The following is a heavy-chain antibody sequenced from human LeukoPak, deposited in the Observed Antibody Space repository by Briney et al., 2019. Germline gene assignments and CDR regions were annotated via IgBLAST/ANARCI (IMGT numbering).Heavy chain of an antibody. Sequence: SQTLSLTCTVSGGSISSGGYYWSWIRQPPGKGLEWIGYIYHSGSTYYNPSLKSRVTISVDRSKNQFSLKLSSVTAADTAVYYCARGGYSYGFDYWGQGTLVTVSS. CDR3: ARGGYSYGFDY. J-gene: IGHJ4*02. V-gene: IGHV4-30-2*01. CDR1: GGSISSGGYY. CDR2: IYHSGST. D-gene: IGHD5-18*01.